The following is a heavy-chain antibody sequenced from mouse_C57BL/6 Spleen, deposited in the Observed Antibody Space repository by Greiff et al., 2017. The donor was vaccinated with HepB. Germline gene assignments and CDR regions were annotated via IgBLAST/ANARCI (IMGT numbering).Heavy chain of an antibody. CDR3: ARYEELGRYYFDY. CDR2: IHPNSGST. V-gene: IGHV1-64*01. D-gene: IGHD4-1*01. J-gene: IGHJ2*01. CDR1: GYTFTSYW. Sequence: QVQLQQPGAELVKPGASVKLSCKASGYTFTSYWMHWVKQRPGQGLEWIGMIHPNSGSTNYNEKFKSKATLTVDKSSSTAYMQLSSLTSEDSAVYYCARYEELGRYYFDYWGQGTTLTVSS.